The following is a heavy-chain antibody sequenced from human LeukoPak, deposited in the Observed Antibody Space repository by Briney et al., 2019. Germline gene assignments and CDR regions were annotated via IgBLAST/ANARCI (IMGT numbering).Heavy chain of an antibody. CDR3: ARGLDDGAHFDY. V-gene: IGHV4-39*07. CDR2: ISYSGNT. CDR1: GGSIISSDYH. J-gene: IGHJ4*02. D-gene: IGHD4-17*01. Sequence: SETLSLTCTVSGGSIISSDYHWGWVRQPPGKGLEWIGTISYSGNTDYNPSLRSRVTISVDTSNNQFSLRLGSVTAADTAVYYCARGLDDGAHFDYWGQGTLVTVSS.